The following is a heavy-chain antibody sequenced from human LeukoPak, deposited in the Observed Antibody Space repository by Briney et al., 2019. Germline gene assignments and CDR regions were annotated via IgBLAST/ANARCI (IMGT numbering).Heavy chain of an antibody. J-gene: IGHJ4*02. CDR1: GGSISSSSYY. CDR3: ARRIMGSSSMDS. CDR2: VYYSGTT. D-gene: IGHD6-6*01. Sequence: SETLSLTCTDSGGSISSSSYYWAWIRQPPGKGLEWIGNVYYSGTTYYNPSLKSRVTISIDTSKNQFSLKLSSVTAADTALYFCARRIMGSSSMDSWGQGTLVTVSS. V-gene: IGHV4-39*07.